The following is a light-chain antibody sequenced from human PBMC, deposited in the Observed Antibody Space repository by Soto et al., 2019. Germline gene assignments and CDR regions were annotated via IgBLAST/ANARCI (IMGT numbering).Light chain of an antibody. CDR3: MQGTHWPRT. CDR2: LGS. Sequence: EIVMTQSPPSLAVTPGEPASISCRSSQRLLHSNGNTFLDWYLQKPGQSPQLLIYLGSNRASGVPDRVSGSGSGANFTLNISRVEAEDVGVYYCMQGTHWPRTFGQGTKVDIK. J-gene: IGKJ1*01. CDR1: QRLLHSNGNTF. V-gene: IGKV2-28*01.